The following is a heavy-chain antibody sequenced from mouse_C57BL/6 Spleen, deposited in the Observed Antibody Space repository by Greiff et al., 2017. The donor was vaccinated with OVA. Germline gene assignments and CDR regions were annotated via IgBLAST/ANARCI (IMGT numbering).Heavy chain of an antibody. Sequence: VQLQQSGPELVKPGASVKISCKASGYTFTDYYMNWVKQSHGKSLEWIGDINPNNGGTSYNQKFKGKATLTVDKSSSTAYMELRSLTSEDSAVYYGATNWDSGFAYWGQGTLVTVSA. CDR1: GYTFTDYY. CDR3: ATNWDSGFAY. J-gene: IGHJ3*01. CDR2: INPNNGGT. V-gene: IGHV1-26*01. D-gene: IGHD4-1*02.